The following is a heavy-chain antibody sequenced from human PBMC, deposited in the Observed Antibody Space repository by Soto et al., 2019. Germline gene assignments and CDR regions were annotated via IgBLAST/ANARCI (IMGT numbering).Heavy chain of an antibody. CDR1: GYTFTSYY. J-gene: IGHJ6*03. CDR2: INPNSGGT. CDR3: ARGGCSSTSCYYYYYYYMDV. Sequence: GASVKVSCKASGYTFTSYYMHWVRQAPGQGLEWMGRINPNSGGTNYAQKFQGWVTMTRDTSTSTAYMELSRLRSDDTAVYYCARGGCSSTSCYYYYYYYMDVWGKGTTVTVSS. D-gene: IGHD2-2*01. V-gene: IGHV1-2*04.